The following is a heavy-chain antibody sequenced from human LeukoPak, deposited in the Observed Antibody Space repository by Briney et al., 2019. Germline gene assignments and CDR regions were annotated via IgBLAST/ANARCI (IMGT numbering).Heavy chain of an antibody. CDR2: ITWNSDAL. CDR3: AKDGRDSGGDYHFDY. J-gene: IGHJ4*02. Sequence: GGSLRLSCAASGFTFDNAMHWVRQAPGKGLEWVSGITWNSDALGYADSVKGRFTISRDNSKNTLYLQMNSLRAEDMAVYSCAKDGRDSGGDYHFDYWGQGTLVTVSS. D-gene: IGHD3-22*01. CDR1: GFTFDNA. V-gene: IGHV3-9*03.